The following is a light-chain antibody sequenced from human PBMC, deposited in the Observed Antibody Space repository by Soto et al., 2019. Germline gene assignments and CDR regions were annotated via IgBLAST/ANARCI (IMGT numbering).Light chain of an antibody. CDR3: QQRYSSPPT. Sequence: QSPSSLSASVGDRVTITVRASQSISSYLNWYQQKPGKAPKLLIFAASSLQSGVPSRFGGSRSGPDFTLTISRLQPEDFATYSCQQRYSSPPTFGQGTKVDI. J-gene: IGKJ1*01. CDR1: QSISSY. CDR2: AAS. V-gene: IGKV1-39*01.